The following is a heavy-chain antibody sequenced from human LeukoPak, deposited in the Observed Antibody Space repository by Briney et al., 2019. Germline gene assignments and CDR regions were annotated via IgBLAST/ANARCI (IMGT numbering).Heavy chain of an antibody. Sequence: PSETLSLICSVSLYAMNSGYYWGWIRQSPGKGLEWIGSIYHSGSTYYNPSLQSRVTISVGTSKNQFSLKLSSVTAADTAVYYCARARRYYDYVWGSYRLEYYFDYWGQGTLVTVSS. CDR2: IYHSGST. CDR1: LYAMNSGYY. D-gene: IGHD3-16*02. J-gene: IGHJ4*02. CDR3: ARARRYYDYVWGSYRLEYYFDY. V-gene: IGHV4-38-2*02.